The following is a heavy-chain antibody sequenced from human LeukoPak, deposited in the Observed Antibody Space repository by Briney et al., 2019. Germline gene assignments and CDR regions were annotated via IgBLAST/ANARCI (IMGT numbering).Heavy chain of an antibody. D-gene: IGHD6-19*01. Sequence: GSSVKVSCKVCGCTLTELSMHWVRHAPGKGLGGMGGFDPEDGETIHAQKFQGRVTMTEDTSTDTAYMELSTLRSEDTAVYYCATDTRYRSGWWRGNWFDPWGQGTLATVSS. V-gene: IGHV1-24*01. J-gene: IGHJ5*02. CDR2: FDPEDGET. CDR3: ATDTRYRSGWWRGNWFDP. CDR1: GCTLTELS.